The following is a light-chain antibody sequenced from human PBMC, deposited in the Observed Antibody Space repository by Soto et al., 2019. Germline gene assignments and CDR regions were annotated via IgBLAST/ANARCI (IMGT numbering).Light chain of an antibody. Sequence: EIVLPQSPGTLSLSPGATATLSCRACQGVSSSYLAWSQQKPGQAPRPLSYGASSRAIGIPDRFSGSGSGTDFTLAISRLEPEDFAVYYCQQYGSSPWTVGQGTKVELK. CDR1: QGVSSSY. CDR2: GAS. CDR3: QQYGSSPWT. J-gene: IGKJ1*01. V-gene: IGKV3-20*01.